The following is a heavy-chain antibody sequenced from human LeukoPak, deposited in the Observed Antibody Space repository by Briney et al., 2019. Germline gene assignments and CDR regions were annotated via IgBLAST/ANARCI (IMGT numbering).Heavy chain of an antibody. Sequence: GALRLSCAASGFTFSSSGMHWVRQAPGKGLEWVAVISYDGSNKYYADSVKGRFTFSRDNSKSTLYLQMNSLRAEDTAVYYCAKEYCSNSVCHSLDYWGQGTLVTVSS. CDR3: AKEYCSNSVCHSLDY. CDR2: ISYDGSNK. V-gene: IGHV3-30*18. CDR1: GFTFSSSG. D-gene: IGHD2-8*01. J-gene: IGHJ4*02.